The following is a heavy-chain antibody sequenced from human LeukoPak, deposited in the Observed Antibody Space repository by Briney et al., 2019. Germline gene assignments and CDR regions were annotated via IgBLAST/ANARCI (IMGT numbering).Heavy chain of an antibody. CDR2: IYHSGST. Sequence: SETLSLTCTVSGGSISSYYWGWIRQPPGKGLEWIGSIYHSGSTYYNPSLKSRVTISVDTSKNQFSLKLSSVTAADTAVYYCARELTGDQPPARFANYFDYWGQGTLVTVSS. CDR1: GGSISSYY. J-gene: IGHJ4*02. D-gene: IGHD7-27*01. CDR3: ARELTGDQPPARFANYFDY. V-gene: IGHV4-38-2*02.